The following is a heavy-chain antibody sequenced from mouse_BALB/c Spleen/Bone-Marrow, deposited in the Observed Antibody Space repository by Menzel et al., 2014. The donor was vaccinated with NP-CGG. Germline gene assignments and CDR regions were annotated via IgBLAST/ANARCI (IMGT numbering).Heavy chain of an antibody. J-gene: IGHJ2*01. Sequence: EVQLQQSGAELVRSGASVKLSCTASGFNIKDYYMHWVKQRPEQGLEWIGWIDPENGDTEYAPKFQGKATMTADTSSITAYLQLSSLTSEDTAVYYCNEGYGNYGYWGQGTTLTVSS. CDR1: GFNIKDYY. D-gene: IGHD2-10*02. V-gene: IGHV14-4*02. CDR2: IDPENGDT. CDR3: NEGYGNYGY.